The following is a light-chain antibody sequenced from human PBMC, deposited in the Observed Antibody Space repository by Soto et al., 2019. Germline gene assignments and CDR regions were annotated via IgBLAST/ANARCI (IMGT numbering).Light chain of an antibody. CDR1: QSVSSSY. J-gene: IGKJ1*01. Sequence: EIVLTQSPGTLSLSPGERATLSCRASQSVSSSYLAWYQQKPGQAPRLLIYVASSRATGIPDRFSGSGSGTDFTLTISRLEPEDFAAYYCQQYGISPPWTFGQGTKVDIK. V-gene: IGKV3-20*01. CDR2: VAS. CDR3: QQYGISPPWT.